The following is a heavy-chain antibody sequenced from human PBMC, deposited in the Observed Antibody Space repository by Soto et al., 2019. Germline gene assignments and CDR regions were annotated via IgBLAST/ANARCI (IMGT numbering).Heavy chain of an antibody. Sequence: LRLSCTVSGVTFSNYAMNWVRQAPGKGLEWVSSLSGSGGTTYYADSVKGRFIISRDNSKNTLYLLMNSLRAEDTALYYCAKQRADYGSGADTFYFDSWGQGALVTVSS. V-gene: IGHV3-23*01. CDR3: AKQRADYGSGADTFYFDS. D-gene: IGHD3-10*01. CDR1: GVTFSNYA. J-gene: IGHJ4*02. CDR2: LSGSGGTT.